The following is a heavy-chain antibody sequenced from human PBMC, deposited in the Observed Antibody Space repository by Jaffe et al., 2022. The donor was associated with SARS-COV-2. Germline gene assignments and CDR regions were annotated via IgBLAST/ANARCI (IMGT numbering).Heavy chain of an antibody. CDR2: IYYTGTT. CDR1: GGSLSNNH. V-gene: IGHV4-59*01. CDR3: ALGSGRLRV. J-gene: IGHJ4*02. D-gene: IGHD6-25*01. Sequence: QMRLLQSGPGLVKPSETLSLTCTLSGGSLSNNHWTWIRQTPEKGLEWLGYIYYTGTTDYNPSLNGRVTISLHTSRNQFSLQVASMAPADTAVYYCALGSGRLRVWGQGTLVTVSS.